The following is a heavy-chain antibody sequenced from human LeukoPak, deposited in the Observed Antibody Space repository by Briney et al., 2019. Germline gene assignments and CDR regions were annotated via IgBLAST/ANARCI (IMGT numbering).Heavy chain of an antibody. Sequence: GESLKISCKVSGYSFTSYWIGWVRQMPGKGLEWMGIIYPGDSDTRYSPSFQGQVTISADKSISTAYLQWSSLKASDTAMYYCARRGYSYGYDYYFDYWGQGTLVTVSS. V-gene: IGHV5-51*01. CDR2: IYPGDSDT. D-gene: IGHD5-18*01. CDR3: ARRGYSYGYDYYFDY. J-gene: IGHJ4*02. CDR1: GYSFTSYW.